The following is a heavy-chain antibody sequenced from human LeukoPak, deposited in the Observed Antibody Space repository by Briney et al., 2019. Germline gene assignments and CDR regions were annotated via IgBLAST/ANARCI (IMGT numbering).Heavy chain of an antibody. D-gene: IGHD3-9*01. CDR1: GFTFSSYG. Sequence: EGSLRLSCAASGFTFSSYGMSWVRQAPGKGLEWVSAISGSGGSTYYADSVKGRFTISRDNSKNTLYLQMNSLRAEDTAVYYCAKDSDKVLRYFDWTIDYWGQGTLVTVSS. J-gene: IGHJ4*02. CDR2: ISGSGGST. V-gene: IGHV3-23*01. CDR3: AKDSDKVLRYFDWTIDY.